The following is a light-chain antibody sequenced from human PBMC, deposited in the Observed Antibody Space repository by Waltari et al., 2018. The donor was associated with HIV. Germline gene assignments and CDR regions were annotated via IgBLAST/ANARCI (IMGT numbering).Light chain of an antibody. Sequence: QSVLTQPPSVSSIPGQKITISCSGGTSTIGDNYVSWYQQLQTTATKHRLNENNKQRSGVPDRFSGSKSGTVATLVITGLQQGDEADYYCATGEDARTTGTVVFGGGTRLTVL. J-gene: IGLJ2*01. V-gene: IGLV1-51*02. CDR3: ATGEDARTTGTVV. CDR1: TSTIGDNY. CDR2: ENN.